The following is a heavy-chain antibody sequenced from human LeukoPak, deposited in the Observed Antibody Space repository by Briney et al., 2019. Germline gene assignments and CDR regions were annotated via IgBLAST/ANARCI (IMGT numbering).Heavy chain of an antibody. CDR1: GGSISSSGYY. V-gene: IGHV4-39*01. D-gene: IGHD2-2*01. J-gene: IGHJ3*02. CDR2: IYYSGDN. CDR3: ARHGNIVVVPAASKAFDI. Sequence: SETLSLTCTVSGGSISSSGYYWGWIRQPPGKGLEWISSIYYSGDNYYNPSLKSRVTTSVDTSKSQFSLRLSSVTAAGTAVYYCARHGNIVVVPAASKAFDIWGPGTMVTVSS.